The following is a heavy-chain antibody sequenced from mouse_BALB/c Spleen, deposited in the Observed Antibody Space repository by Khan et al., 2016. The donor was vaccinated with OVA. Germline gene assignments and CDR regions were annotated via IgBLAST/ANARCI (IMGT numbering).Heavy chain of an antibody. V-gene: IGHV5-9*03. J-gene: IGHJ3*01. Sequence: EVELVESGGGLVKPGGSLKLSCAASGFTFSSFTMSWVRQTPETRLEWVATISSGGDNTYYPDSVKGRFTISRDNAKNNLYLHMSSLRSEDTALYYCARSNYGSFAYWGQGTLVTVSA. D-gene: IGHD2-2*01. CDR1: GFTFSSFT. CDR3: ARSNYGSFAY. CDR2: ISSGGDNT.